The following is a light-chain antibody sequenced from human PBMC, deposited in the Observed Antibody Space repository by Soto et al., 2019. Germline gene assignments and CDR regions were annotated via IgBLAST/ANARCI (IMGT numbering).Light chain of an antibody. CDR3: QQIYVAPVT. J-gene: IGKJ1*01. V-gene: IGKV1-39*01. CDR1: QSISSC. Sequence: DVQMTKAPSSLSASVGDRVTITCRASQSISSCLNWYQQKPGKAPKLLIYGASNLQSGVPSRFSGSESGTDFILTISSLQPEDFATYICQQIYVAPVTFGQGTKVEVK. CDR2: GAS.